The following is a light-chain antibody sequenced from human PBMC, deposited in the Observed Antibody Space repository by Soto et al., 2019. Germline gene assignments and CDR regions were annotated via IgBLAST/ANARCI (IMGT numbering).Light chain of an antibody. Sequence: EIVLTQSPATLSLSPGERVTLSCRASQSLTSNYLAWYQQRPGLAPRLLIFDAFTRATGIPDRFSGSGSGTDFTLTISSLEPEDFAVYYCHQFSNSPTFGGGTKVEFK. CDR2: DAF. CDR3: HQFSNSPT. CDR1: QSLTSNY. J-gene: IGKJ4*01. V-gene: IGKV3D-20*01.